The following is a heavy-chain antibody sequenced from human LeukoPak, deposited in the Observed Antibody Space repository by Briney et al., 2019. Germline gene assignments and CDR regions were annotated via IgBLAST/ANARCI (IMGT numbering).Heavy chain of an antibody. J-gene: IGHJ4*02. CDR2: INHSGST. CDR3: ARDRSNFYGSGSYYKPLDY. D-gene: IGHD3-10*01. CDR1: GGSFSGYY. V-gene: IGHV4-34*01. Sequence: SETLSLICAVYGGSFSGYYWSWIRQPPGKGLEWIGEINHSGSTNYNPSLKSRVTISVDTSKNQFSLKLSSVTAADTAVYYCARDRSNFYGSGSYYKPLDYWGQGTLVTASS.